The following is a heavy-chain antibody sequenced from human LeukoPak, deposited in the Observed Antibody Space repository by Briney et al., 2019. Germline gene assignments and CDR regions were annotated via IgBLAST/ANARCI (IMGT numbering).Heavy chain of an antibody. D-gene: IGHD3-22*01. J-gene: IGHJ4*02. CDR2: ISAYNGNT. Sequence: ASVKVSCKASGYTFTSYGISWVRQAPGQGFEWMGWISAYNGNTNYAQKLQGRVTMTTDTSTSTAYMELRSLRSDDTAVYYCARDSYYYDSSGSQIDYWGQGTLVTVSS. V-gene: IGHV1-18*01. CDR3: ARDSYYYDSSGSQIDY. CDR1: GYTFTSYG.